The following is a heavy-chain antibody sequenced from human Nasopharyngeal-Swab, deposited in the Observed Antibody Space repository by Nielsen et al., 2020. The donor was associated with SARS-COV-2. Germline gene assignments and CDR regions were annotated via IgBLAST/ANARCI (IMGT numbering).Heavy chain of an antibody. D-gene: IGHD1-26*01. CDR1: GFTFSSYA. Sequence: GESLKISCAASGFTFSSYAMSWVRQAPGKGPEWVSSISNSGDRSYYADSVKGRFTISRDNSKNTLYLEVNSLRADDTALYYCAKSFLPYSGSTWYLAFDSWGQGTLVTVSS. V-gene: IGHV3-23*01. CDR3: AKSFLPYSGSTWYLAFDS. J-gene: IGHJ4*02. CDR2: ISNSGDRS.